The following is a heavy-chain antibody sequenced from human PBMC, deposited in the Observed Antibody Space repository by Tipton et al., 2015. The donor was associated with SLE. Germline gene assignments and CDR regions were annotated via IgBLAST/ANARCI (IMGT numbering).Heavy chain of an antibody. D-gene: IGHD4-23*01. CDR1: GYTFTDFA. Sequence: QLVQSGAEVKKPGATVKVSCKASGYTFTDFAISWVRQARGQGLEWMAWISTYNGDTTYAQKLQGRVTIITDTSTSTASMELRSLRSDDTAVYFCARGAYCGNSGYDYWGQGTLVTVSS. V-gene: IGHV1-18*01. CDR2: ISTYNGDT. J-gene: IGHJ4*02. CDR3: ARGAYCGNSGYDY.